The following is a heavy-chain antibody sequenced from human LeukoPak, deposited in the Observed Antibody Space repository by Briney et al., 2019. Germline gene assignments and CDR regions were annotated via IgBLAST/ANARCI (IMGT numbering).Heavy chain of an antibody. V-gene: IGHV4-59*01. D-gene: IGHD3-22*01. J-gene: IGHJ3*02. CDR3: ARALSRVFPYYYDGSGSRDAFDI. Sequence: SETLSLTCTVSGGSISSYYWSWIRQPPGKGLEWIGYIYYSGSTNYNPSLKSRVTISVDTSKNQFSLKLSSVTAADTAVYYCARALSRVFPYYYDGSGSRDAFDIWGQGTMVTVSS. CDR1: GGSISSYY. CDR2: IYYSGST.